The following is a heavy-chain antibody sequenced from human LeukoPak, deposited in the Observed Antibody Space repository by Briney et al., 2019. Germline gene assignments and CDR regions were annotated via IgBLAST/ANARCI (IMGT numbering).Heavy chain of an antibody. CDR1: GYSFTSYW. J-gene: IGHJ4*02. Sequence: GESLKIPCKGSGYSFTSYWIGWVRQMPGKGLEWMGIIYPGDSDTRYSPPFQGQVTISADKSISTAYLQWSSLKASDTAMYYCARRYSSSWYFLDYWGQGTLVTVSS. CDR2: IYPGDSDT. CDR3: ARRYSSSWYFLDY. D-gene: IGHD6-13*01. V-gene: IGHV5-51*01.